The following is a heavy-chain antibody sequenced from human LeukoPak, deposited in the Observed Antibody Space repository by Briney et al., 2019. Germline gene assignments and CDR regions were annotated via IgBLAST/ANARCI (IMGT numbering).Heavy chain of an antibody. CDR3: AGGGRSSWSDYYYYGMDV. D-gene: IGHD6-13*01. CDR1: GFTVSSNY. V-gene: IGHV3-53*04. Sequence: GGSLRLSCAASGFTVSSNYMSWVRQAPGKGLEWVSVIYSGGSTYYADSVKGRFTISRHNSKNTLYLQMNSLRAEDTAVYYCAGGGRSSWSDYYYYGMDVWGQGTTVTVSS. J-gene: IGHJ6*02. CDR2: IYSGGST.